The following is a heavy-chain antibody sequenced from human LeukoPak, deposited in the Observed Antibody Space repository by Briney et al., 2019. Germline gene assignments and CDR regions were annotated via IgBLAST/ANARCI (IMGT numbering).Heavy chain of an antibody. D-gene: IGHD3-10*01. CDR1: GVSISSYY. CDR2: IYYSGST. V-gene: IGHV4-59*01. CDR3: ARGEVLWFGELLAWFDP. Sequence: PSETLSLTCTVSGVSISSYYWSWIRQPPGKGLEWIGYIYYSGSTNYNPSLKSRVTISVDTSKNQFSLKLSSVTAADTAVYYCARGEVLWFGELLAWFDPWGQGTLVTVSS. J-gene: IGHJ5*02.